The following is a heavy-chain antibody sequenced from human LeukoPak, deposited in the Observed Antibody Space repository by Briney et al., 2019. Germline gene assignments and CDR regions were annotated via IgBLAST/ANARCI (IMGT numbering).Heavy chain of an antibody. J-gene: IGHJ4*02. CDR1: GFTFSDSN. Sequence: GGSLRLSCAASGFTFSDSNMHWVRQASGKGLEWVGRIRSRANNYATAYGASVTGRFTISRDDSKNTAYLQMNSLKTEDTAVFYCTRTPDFWSGYFDWGQGTLVTVSS. CDR2: IRSRANNYAT. D-gene: IGHD3-3*01. CDR3: TRTPDFWSGYFD. V-gene: IGHV3-73*01.